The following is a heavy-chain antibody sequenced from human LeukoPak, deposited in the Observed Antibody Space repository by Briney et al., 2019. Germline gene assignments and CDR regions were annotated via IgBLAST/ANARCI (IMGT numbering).Heavy chain of an antibody. CDR3: ARVPRRVVEYYFDY. J-gene: IGHJ4*02. V-gene: IGHV6-1*01. D-gene: IGHD2-15*01. CDR2: TYYRSKWYN. Sequence: SQTLSLTCAISGDSVSSNSAAWNWIRQPPSRGLEWLGRTYYRSKWYNDYAVSVESRITINPDTSKNQFSLQLNSVTPEDMAVYYCARVPRRVVEYYFDYWGQGTLVTVSS. CDR1: GDSVSSNSAA.